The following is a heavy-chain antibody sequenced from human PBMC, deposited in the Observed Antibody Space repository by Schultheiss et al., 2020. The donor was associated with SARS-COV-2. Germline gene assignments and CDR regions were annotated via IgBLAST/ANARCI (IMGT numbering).Heavy chain of an antibody. J-gene: IGHJ4*02. CDR3: ARSRLGWVSLFEY. D-gene: IGHD4-23*01. V-gene: IGHV4-31*01. CDR1: GDSISTGGYY. Sequence: SETLSLTCTVSGDSISTGGYYWCWIRQRPGKGLEWIGYIYSSGRTYYNPSLKSLVTISVDTSENQLSLKMTSMTAADTAVYYCARSRLGWVSLFEYWGQGALVTVSS. CDR2: IYSSGRT.